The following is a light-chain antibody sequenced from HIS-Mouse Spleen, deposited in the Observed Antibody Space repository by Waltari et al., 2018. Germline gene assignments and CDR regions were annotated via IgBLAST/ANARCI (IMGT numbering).Light chain of an antibody. CDR2: LAS. CDR1: QSVLYSSNNKNY. Sequence: DIVMTQSPDSLAVSLGERATINCKSSQSVLYSSNNKNYLAWYQQKPGQTPKLLIYLASTRESGVPDRFSGSGSGTDFTLTISSLHAEDVAVYYCQQYYSTPLTFGGGTKVEIK. J-gene: IGKJ4*01. V-gene: IGKV4-1*01. CDR3: QQYYSTPLT.